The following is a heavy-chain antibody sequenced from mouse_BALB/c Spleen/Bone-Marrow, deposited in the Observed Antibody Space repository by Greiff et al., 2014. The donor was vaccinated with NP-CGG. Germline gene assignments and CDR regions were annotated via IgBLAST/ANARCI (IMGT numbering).Heavy chain of an antibody. J-gene: IGHJ3*01. D-gene: IGHD2-4*01. CDR1: GYTFSTYW. V-gene: IGHV1-9*01. Sequence: VQLQQSGAEPMKPGASVKISCKATGYTFSTYWIEWVKQRPGHGLEWIGEILPGSGTTNYNEKFKRKATFTADTSSNTAYVQLSSLTSEDSAVYYCARLITTGGFAYWGQGTLVTVSA. CDR3: ARLITTGGFAY. CDR2: ILPGSGTT.